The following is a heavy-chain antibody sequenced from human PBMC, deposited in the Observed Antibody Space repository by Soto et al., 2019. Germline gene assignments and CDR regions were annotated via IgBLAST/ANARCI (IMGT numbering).Heavy chain of an antibody. Sequence: EVQLVESGGGLVQPGGSLRLSCAASGFTFSSYWMSWVRQAPGKGLEWVANIKQDGSEKYYVDSVKGRFTISRDNAKNSLYLQMNSLRAEDTAVYYCARVDDFWSGPGAYYYGMDVWGQGTTVTVSS. J-gene: IGHJ6*02. CDR2: IKQDGSEK. CDR1: GFTFSSYW. V-gene: IGHV3-7*03. D-gene: IGHD3-3*01. CDR3: ARVDDFWSGPGAYYYGMDV.